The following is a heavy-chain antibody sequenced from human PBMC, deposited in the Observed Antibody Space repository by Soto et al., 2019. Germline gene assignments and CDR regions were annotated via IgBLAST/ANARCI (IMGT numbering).Heavy chain of an antibody. D-gene: IGHD1-26*01. CDR2: IIPIFGTA. Sequence: GASVKVSCKASGGTFSSYAISWVRQAPGQGLEWMGGIIPIFGTANYAQKFQGRVTITADKSTSTAYMELSSLRSEDTAVYYCARDFSGSYYTVHYYGMDVWGQGTTVTVSS. V-gene: IGHV1-69*06. CDR1: GGTFSSYA. CDR3: ARDFSGSYYTVHYYGMDV. J-gene: IGHJ6*02.